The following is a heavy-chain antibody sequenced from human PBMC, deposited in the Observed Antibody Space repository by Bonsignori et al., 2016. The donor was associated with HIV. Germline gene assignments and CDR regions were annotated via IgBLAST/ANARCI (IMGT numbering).Heavy chain of an antibody. V-gene: IGHV4-39*07. CDR2: IYYSGST. CDR3: ARVDCTSLTCFRGYYYYLDV. D-gene: IGHD2-2*01. Sequence: QLQLQESGPGLVKPSETLSLSCSVSGGSISSSSYYWGWIRQPPGKGLEWIGSIYYSGSTYNNPSLKGRVTISVDTSKNQFSLKLNSVTAADTAIYYCARVDCTSLTCFRGYYYYLDVWGQGTTVTVSS. J-gene: IGHJ6*03. CDR1: GGSISSSSYY.